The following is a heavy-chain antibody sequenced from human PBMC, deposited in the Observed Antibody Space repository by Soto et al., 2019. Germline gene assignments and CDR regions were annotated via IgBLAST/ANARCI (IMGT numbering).Heavy chain of an antibody. J-gene: IGHJ6*02. CDR2: TSGSGIST. Sequence: GGSLRLSCAASGFTFRTYPMSWVRQAPGKGLEWVSGTSGSGISTYYTDSVKGRFTISRDNSKNTVCLQMNSLRDEDTAVYYCVKPPVITASYYYYDMDVWGQGTTVTVSS. D-gene: IGHD4-4*01. CDR3: VKPPVITASYYYYDMDV. V-gene: IGHV3-23*01. CDR1: GFTFRTYP.